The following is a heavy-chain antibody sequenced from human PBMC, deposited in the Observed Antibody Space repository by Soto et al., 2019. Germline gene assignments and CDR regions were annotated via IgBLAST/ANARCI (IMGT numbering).Heavy chain of an antibody. CDR2: IMPMFGTE. D-gene: IGHD2-15*01. CDR1: GGTFSRFS. Sequence: QVQLVQSGAEVKKPGSSVKVSCKASGGTFSRFSFNWVRQAPGQGLEWMGGIMPMFGTEKYAQKFQDKVTLTADESTGTASMELSRLTSEDTAVYYCAIDARCRVDAFELWGQGTLVTVSS. CDR3: AIDARCRVDAFEL. V-gene: IGHV1-69*12. J-gene: IGHJ3*01.